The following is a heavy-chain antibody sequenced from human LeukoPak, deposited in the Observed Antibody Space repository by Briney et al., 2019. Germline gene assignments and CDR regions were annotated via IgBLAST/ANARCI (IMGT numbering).Heavy chain of an antibody. Sequence: AAVKVSRQPSGYSLTDYYLHWVRPAAAQGVTWMGWINPDNGGTNYAQKFQGRVPMPRDTSVSTAYMELSSLRSEDTAVYYCARSTSYCGGDCYPLVYWGQGTLVTVSS. J-gene: IGHJ4*02. CDR2: INPDNGGT. CDR3: ARSTSYCGGDCYPLVY. D-gene: IGHD2-21*01. V-gene: IGHV1-2*02. CDR1: GYSLTDYY.